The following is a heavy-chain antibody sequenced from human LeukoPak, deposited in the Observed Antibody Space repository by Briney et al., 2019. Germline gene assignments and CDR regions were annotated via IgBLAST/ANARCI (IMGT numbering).Heavy chain of an antibody. D-gene: IGHD6-13*01. CDR1: GGSISSYY. V-gene: IGHV4-59*01. CDR2: IYYSGST. J-gene: IGHJ4*02. Sequence: SETLSLTCTVSGGSISSYYWSWIRQPPGKGLEWIGYIYYSGSTNYSPSLKSRVTISVDMSKNQFSLKLSSVTAADTAVYYCARLYSSSLGRVFDYWGQGTLVTVSS. CDR3: ARLYSSSLGRVFDY.